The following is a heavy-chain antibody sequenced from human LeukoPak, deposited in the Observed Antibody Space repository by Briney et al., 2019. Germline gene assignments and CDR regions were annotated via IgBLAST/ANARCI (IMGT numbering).Heavy chain of an antibody. D-gene: IGHD3-3*01. CDR1: GGSISSGSYY. CDR3: ARGAYDFWSGSPPDY. CDR2: IYTSGST. V-gene: IGHV4-61*02. Sequence: SETLSLTCTVSGGSISSGSYYWSWIRQPAGKGLEWIGRIYTSGSTNYNPSLKSRVTLSVDTSKKQFSLKLSSVTAADTAVYYCARGAYDFWSGSPPDYWGQGTLVTVSS. J-gene: IGHJ4*02.